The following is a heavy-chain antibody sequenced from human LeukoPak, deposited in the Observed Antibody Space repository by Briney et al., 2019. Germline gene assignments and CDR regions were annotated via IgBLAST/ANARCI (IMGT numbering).Heavy chain of an antibody. CDR3: ARGPGSHIKAARPRPGKYGMDV. D-gene: IGHD6-6*01. Sequence: PSETLSLTCAVYGGSFSGYYWSWIRQPPGKGLEWIGEINHSGSTNYNPSLKSRVTISVDTSKNQFSLKLSSVTAADTAVYYCARGPGSHIKAARPRPGKYGMDVWGQGTTVTVSS. CDR2: INHSGST. CDR1: GGSFSGYY. J-gene: IGHJ6*02. V-gene: IGHV4-34*01.